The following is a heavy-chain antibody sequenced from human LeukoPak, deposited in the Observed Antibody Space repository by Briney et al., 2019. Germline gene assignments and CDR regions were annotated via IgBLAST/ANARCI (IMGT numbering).Heavy chain of an antibody. D-gene: IGHD4-23*01. CDR2: MYISGST. CDR3: ASHDYGGNSGVAHAFDI. V-gene: IGHV4-4*07. J-gene: IGHJ3*02. CDR1: GGSIRSYY. Sequence: SETLSLTCTVSGGSIRSYYWSWIRQPAGKGLEWIGLMYISGSTNYNPSLKSRVTMSVDTSKNQFSLKLSSVSAADTAVYYCASHDYGGNSGVAHAFDIWGQGTMVTVSS.